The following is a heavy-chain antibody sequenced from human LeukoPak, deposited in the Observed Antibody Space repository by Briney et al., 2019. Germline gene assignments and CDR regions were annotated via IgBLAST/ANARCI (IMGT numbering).Heavy chain of an antibody. CDR2: IRYDGSNK. Sequence: PGRSLRLSCAASGFTFSSYGMHWVRQAPGKGLEWVAFIRYDGSNKYYADSVKGRFTISRDNSKNTLYLQMNSLRAEDTAVYYCAKEPRATIFGVAINWFDPWGQGTLVTVSS. D-gene: IGHD3-3*01. CDR3: AKEPRATIFGVAINWFDP. J-gene: IGHJ5*02. CDR1: GFTFSSYG. V-gene: IGHV3-30*02.